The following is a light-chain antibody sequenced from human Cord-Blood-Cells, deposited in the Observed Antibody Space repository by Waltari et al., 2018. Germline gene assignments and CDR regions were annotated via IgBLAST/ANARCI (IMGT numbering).Light chain of an antibody. V-gene: IGLV2-23*01. J-gene: IGLJ2*01. CDR2: EGS. CDR1: SSDVGSYNL. Sequence: PGQSITISCTGTSSDVGSYNLVSWYQQHLGKAPKLMIYEGSKRPSGVSNRFSGSKSGNTASLTISGLQAEDEADYYCCSYAGSSTVFGGGTKLTVL. CDR3: CSYAGSSTV.